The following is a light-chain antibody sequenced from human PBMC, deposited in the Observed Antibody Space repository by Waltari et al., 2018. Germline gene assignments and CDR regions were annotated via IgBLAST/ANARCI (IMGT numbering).Light chain of an antibody. CDR3: QKYERLPAT. CDR2: DVS. CDR1: QSVGRS. V-gene: IGKV3-20*01. J-gene: IGKJ1*01. Sequence: EIVLTQSPGTLSLSPGERATLSCRASQSVGRSLVWYQQKPGQAPRLLIYDVSRRATGIPDRFGGSGYGTDFSLTISRLEPEDFAVYYCQKYERLPATFGQGTTVEIK.